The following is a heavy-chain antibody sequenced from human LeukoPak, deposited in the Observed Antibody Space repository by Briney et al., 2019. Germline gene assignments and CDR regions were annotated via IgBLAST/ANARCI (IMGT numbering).Heavy chain of an antibody. CDR3: TRWGKGTNPYFDY. V-gene: IGHV4-38-2*02. J-gene: IGHJ4*02. CDR2: IYHSGTT. Sequence: IPSETLSLTCTVSGYSISSGYFWGWIRQPPGKGLEWIGRIYHSGTTYYNPSLKSRVTISVDTSKNQFSLKLSSVTAADTAVYYCTRWGKGTNPYFDYWGQGTLVTVSS. CDR1: GYSISSGYF. D-gene: IGHD1/OR15-1a*01.